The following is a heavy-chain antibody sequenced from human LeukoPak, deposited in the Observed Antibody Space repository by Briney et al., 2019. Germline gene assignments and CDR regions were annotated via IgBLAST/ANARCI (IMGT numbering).Heavy chain of an antibody. J-gene: IGHJ4*02. V-gene: IGHV3-66*01. CDR1: GFTVSSNY. Sequence: GGSLRLSCTVSGFTVSSNYMAWVRQAPGKGLQCISAIYNDAYYADSVKCRFIVSRDNYKNMVFLQMNSLRTEDTASYYCARDRFCTGGSCYGWLDYWGQGTVVTVSS. CDR3: ARDRFCTGGSCYGWLDY. CDR2: IYNDA. D-gene: IGHD2-15*01.